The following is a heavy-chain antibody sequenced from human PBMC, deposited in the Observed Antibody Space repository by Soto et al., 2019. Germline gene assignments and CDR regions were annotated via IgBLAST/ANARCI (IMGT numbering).Heavy chain of an antibody. CDR1: GFTFSNAW. CDR2: IKSDAYGGAI. CDR3: TTTKGRLEPPTNDF. D-gene: IGHD2-8*01. Sequence: EVQLVESGGGLVKPGGSLRLSCAGSGFTFSNAWMSWVRRAPGKGLELVGRIKSDAYGGAIDYAAPVKGRFTISRDDSKTTLFLQMNNLSAEDPAVYSCTTTKGRLEPPTNDFWGQGTPVIVSS. V-gene: IGHV3-15*01. J-gene: IGHJ4*02.